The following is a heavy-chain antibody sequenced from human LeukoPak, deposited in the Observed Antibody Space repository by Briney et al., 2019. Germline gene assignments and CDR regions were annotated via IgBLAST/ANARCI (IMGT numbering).Heavy chain of an antibody. Sequence: GGSLRLSCAASGFTFSSYGMSWVRQAPGKGLEWVSAISGSGGSTYYADSVKGRFTISRDNAKNSLYLQMNSLRAEDTAVYYCAREGVAAAPSYWGQGTLVTVSS. CDR1: GFTFSSYG. D-gene: IGHD6-13*01. J-gene: IGHJ4*02. V-gene: IGHV3-23*01. CDR3: AREGVAAAPSY. CDR2: ISGSGGST.